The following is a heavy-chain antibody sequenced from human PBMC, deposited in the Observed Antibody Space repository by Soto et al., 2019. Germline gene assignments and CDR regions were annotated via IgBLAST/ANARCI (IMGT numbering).Heavy chain of an antibody. V-gene: IGHV3-23*01. J-gene: IGHJ6*02. CDR1: GFTFSSYA. Sequence: PGGSLRLSCAASGFTFSSYAMSWVRQAPGKGLEWVSAISGSGGSTYYADSVKGRFTISRDNSKNTLYLQMNSLRAEDTAVYYCAKDLVRLALFPIYYYYYYGMDVWGQGTTVTVSS. CDR2: ISGSGGST. D-gene: IGHD3-3*01. CDR3: AKDLVRLALFPIYYYYYYGMDV.